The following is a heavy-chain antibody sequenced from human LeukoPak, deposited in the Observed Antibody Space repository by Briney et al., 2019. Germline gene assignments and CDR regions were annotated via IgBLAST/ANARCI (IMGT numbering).Heavy chain of an antibody. V-gene: IGHV1-18*01. J-gene: IGHJ4*02. CDR1: GYTFTSYG. CDR2: ISAYNGNT. D-gene: IGHD1-26*01. CDR3: GRAVRAGGFDY. Sequence: ASVKVSCKASGYTFTSYGISWVRQAPGQGLEWMGWISAYNGNTNYAQKLQGRVTMTRDTSTSTVYMELSSLRSEDTAVYYCGRAVRAGGFDYWGQGTLVTVSS.